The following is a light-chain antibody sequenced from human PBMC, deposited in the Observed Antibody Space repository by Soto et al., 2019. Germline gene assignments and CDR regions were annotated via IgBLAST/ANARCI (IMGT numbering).Light chain of an antibody. Sequence: DIVVTQSPATLSVSPGETVTLSCRASQNIGRALAWYGQKSGQVPRLLISEASNRAPGIPGRFSGTGSGTEFTLTIHSLQSEDFAVYYCHHYSIWPPYTFGQGTKLEIK. CDR1: QNIGRA. V-gene: IGKV3D-15*01. CDR2: EAS. CDR3: HHYSIWPPYT. J-gene: IGKJ2*01.